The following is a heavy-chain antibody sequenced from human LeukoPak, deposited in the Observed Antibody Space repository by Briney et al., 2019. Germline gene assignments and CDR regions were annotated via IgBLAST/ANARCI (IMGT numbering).Heavy chain of an antibody. D-gene: IGHD3-22*01. CDR3: ARDHGPDYYDSSGYYSPFDY. J-gene: IGHJ4*02. CDR1: GYTFTSYG. CDR2: IIPILGIA. Sequence: SVKVSCKASGYTFTSYGISWVRQAPGQGLEWMGRIIPILGIANYAQKFQGRVTITADKSTSTAYMELSSLRSEDTAVYYCARDHGPDYYDSSGYYSPFDYWGQGTLVTVSS. V-gene: IGHV1-69*04.